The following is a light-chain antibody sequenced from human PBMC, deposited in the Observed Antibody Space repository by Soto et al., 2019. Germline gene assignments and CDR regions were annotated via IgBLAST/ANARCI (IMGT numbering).Light chain of an antibody. CDR3: LQHHSYPLT. Sequence: DIQMTQSLSSLSASVGDRVTMACRASQNISVFLNWYQHKPGKAPKRLIYAASSLQSGVPSRFSGSGSGTEFTLTISSLQPEDFATYYCLQHHSYPLTFGGGTKVDI. J-gene: IGKJ4*01. CDR2: AAS. CDR1: QNISVF. V-gene: IGKV1-17*01.